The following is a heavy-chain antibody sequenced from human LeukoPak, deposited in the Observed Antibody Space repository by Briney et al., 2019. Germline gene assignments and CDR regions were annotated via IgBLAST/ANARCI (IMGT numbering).Heavy chain of an antibody. J-gene: IGHJ4*02. CDR1: GGSISSYY. CDR3: ARGAGYNFAFPFPPLY. Sequence: SETLSLTCTVSGGSISSYYWSWIRQPPGKGLEWSGDIYYSGSTNYNPSLKSRVTISVDTSKNQFSLKLSSVTAADTAVYYCARGAGYNFAFPFPPLYWGQGTLVTVSS. CDR2: IYYSGST. D-gene: IGHD5-24*01. V-gene: IGHV4-59*01.